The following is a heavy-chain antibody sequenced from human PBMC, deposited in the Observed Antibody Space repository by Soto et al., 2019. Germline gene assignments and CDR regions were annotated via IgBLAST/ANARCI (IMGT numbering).Heavy chain of an antibody. V-gene: IGHV1-69*02. J-gene: IGHJ4*02. D-gene: IGHD3-10*01. CDR2: VNPIVRMS. Sequence: QVQLVQSGAEVKRPGSSVMVSCKASGDTFDFYSINWVRQAPGRGLEWMGRVNPIVRMSNYAQKFQGRVTMTAARSTRTAYMELSSLRSDDTAIYYCASSYGSGYRAFDYWGQGALVTVSS. CDR3: ASSYGSGYRAFDY. CDR1: GDTFDFYS.